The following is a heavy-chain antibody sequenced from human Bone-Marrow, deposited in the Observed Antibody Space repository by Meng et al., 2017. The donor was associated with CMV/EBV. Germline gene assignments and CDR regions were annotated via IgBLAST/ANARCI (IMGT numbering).Heavy chain of an antibody. V-gene: IGHV1-46*01. J-gene: IGHJ6*02. CDR3: ARVPELTLSMDV. CDR1: GYTFTSYY. CDR2: INPSGGST. Sequence: ASVKVSCKASGYTFTSYYMHWVRQAPGQGLEWMGIINPSGGSTSYAQKFQGRVTMTRDTSTSTAYMELRSPRSEDTAVYYCARVPELTLSMDVWGQGTTVTVSS. D-gene: IGHD1-1*01.